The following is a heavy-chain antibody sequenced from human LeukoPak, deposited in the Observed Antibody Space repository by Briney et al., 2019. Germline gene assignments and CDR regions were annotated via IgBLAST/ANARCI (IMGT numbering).Heavy chain of an antibody. D-gene: IGHD3-10*01. CDR3: VKGFVHPTYYFDY. CDR1: GFTFSTYG. Sequence: GGSLRLSCAASGFTFSTYGMHWVRQAPGKGLEWVAFIRYDGSNKYYADSVKGRFTISRDNSENTLYLQVNSLRVEDTAVYFCVKGFVHPTYYFDYWGQGTLVTVSS. J-gene: IGHJ4*02. CDR2: IRYDGSNK. V-gene: IGHV3-30*02.